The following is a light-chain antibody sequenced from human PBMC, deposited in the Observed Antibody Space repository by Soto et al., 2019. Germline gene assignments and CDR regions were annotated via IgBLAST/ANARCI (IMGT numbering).Light chain of an antibody. CDR2: EVS. Sequence: QSALTQPPSASGSPGQSVTISCTGTSSDVGGYNYVSWYQQHPGKAPKLLIYEVSKRPSGVPDRFSGSKSGNTASLTVSGLQAADEADYYCNSYAGSYTWVVGGGTKLTVL. J-gene: IGLJ3*02. V-gene: IGLV2-8*01. CDR1: SSDVGGYNY. CDR3: NSYAGSYTWV.